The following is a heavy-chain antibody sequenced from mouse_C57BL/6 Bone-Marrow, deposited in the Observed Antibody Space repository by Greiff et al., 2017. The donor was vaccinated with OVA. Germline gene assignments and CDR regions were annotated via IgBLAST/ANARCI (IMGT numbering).Heavy chain of an antibody. Sequence: EVQLVESGGGLVKPGGSLKLSCAASGFTFSSYAMSWVRQTPEKRLEWVATISDGGSYTYYPDYVKGRFTISRDNAKNNLYLQMSHLKSEDTAMYYCARDNPPDGYFYAMDYWGQGTSVTVSS. V-gene: IGHV5-4*01. CDR2: ISDGGSYT. J-gene: IGHJ4*01. CDR1: GFTFSSYA. D-gene: IGHD2-3*01. CDR3: ARDNPPDGYFYAMDY.